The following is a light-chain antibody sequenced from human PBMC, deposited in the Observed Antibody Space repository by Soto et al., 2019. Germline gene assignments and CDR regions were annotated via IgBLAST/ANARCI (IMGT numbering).Light chain of an antibody. CDR3: SLYTSSSTFV. CDR1: DVGSYSR. V-gene: IGLV2-18*01. J-gene: IGLJ1*01. CDR2: EVS. Sequence: QSALTQPPSVSGSPGQSVTISCTGDVGSYSRVSWYQQPPGTAPKLMIYEVSNRPSGVPDHFSGSKSGNTASLTISGLQAEDEGDYYCSLYTSSSTFVFGTGTKV.